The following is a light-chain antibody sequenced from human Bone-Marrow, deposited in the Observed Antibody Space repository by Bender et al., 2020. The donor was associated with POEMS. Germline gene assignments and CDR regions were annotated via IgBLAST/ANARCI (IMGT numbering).Light chain of an antibody. J-gene: IGLJ2*01. Sequence: QSALTQPASVSGSPRQSITISCTGTSSDVGSYKLVSWYQHHPGKAPKLIIYEASKRPSGVSDRFSGSMSDNTASLTISGLQAEDEADYYCSSYADTNKLVFGGGTRLTVL. CDR3: SSYADTNKLV. CDR2: EAS. CDR1: SSDVGSYKL. V-gene: IGLV2-23*01.